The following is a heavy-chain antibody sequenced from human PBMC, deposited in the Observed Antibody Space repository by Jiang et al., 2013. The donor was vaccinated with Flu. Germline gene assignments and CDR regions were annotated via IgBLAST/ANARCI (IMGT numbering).Heavy chain of an antibody. D-gene: IGHD3-3*01. J-gene: IGHJ4*02. CDR1: VARSVIVVTY. Sequence: TLSLTSHCRLVARSVIVVTYWGLDPPIPRKGLEWIGHVFKSGSTYYNPSLESRVIISVDTSKNHFSLQLNSVTAADTAVYFCAKTDIGFYLHFSQWGQGTQVTVSS. V-gene: IGHV4-39*01. CDR2: VFKSGST. CDR3: AKTDIGFYLHFSQ.